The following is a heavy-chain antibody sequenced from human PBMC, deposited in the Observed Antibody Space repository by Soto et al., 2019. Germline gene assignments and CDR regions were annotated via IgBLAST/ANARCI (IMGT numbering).Heavy chain of an antibody. CDR1: GGTFSSYA. D-gene: IGHD6-13*01. CDR2: IIPIFGTA. Sequence: ASVQVSCKASGGTFSSYAISWVRQAPGQGLEWMGGIIPIFGTANYAQKFQGRVTITADESTSTAYMELSSLRSEDTAVYYCARDPSFVAAADNWFDPWGQGTLVTVSS. J-gene: IGHJ5*02. CDR3: ARDPSFVAAADNWFDP. V-gene: IGHV1-69*13.